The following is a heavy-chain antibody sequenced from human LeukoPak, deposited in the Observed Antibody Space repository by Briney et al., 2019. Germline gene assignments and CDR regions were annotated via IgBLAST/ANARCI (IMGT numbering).Heavy chain of an antibody. CDR2: ISGSGGST. J-gene: IGHJ4*02. CDR3: AKDLSYSSSWYFYFDY. V-gene: IGHV3-23*01. D-gene: IGHD6-13*01. CDR1: GFTFSSYA. Sequence: PGGSLRLSCAASGFTFSSYAMSWVRQAPGKGLEWVSAISGSGGSTYYADSVKGRFTISRDNSKNTLYLQMNSLRAEDTAVYYCAKDLSYSSSWYFYFDYWGQGTLVTVSS.